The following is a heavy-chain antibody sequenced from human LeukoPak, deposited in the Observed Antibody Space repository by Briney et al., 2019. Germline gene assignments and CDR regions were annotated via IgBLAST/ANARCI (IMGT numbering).Heavy chain of an antibody. Sequence: PSETLSLTCTVSGGPISSSSYYWGWIRQPPGKGLEWIGSIYYSGSTYYNPSLKSRVTISVDTSKNQLSLKLSSVTAADTAVYYCARHIRYFDRAGGEGYFDYWGQGTLVTVSS. J-gene: IGHJ4*02. D-gene: IGHD3-9*01. CDR2: IYYSGST. V-gene: IGHV4-39*01. CDR1: GGPISSSSYY. CDR3: ARHIRYFDRAGGEGYFDY.